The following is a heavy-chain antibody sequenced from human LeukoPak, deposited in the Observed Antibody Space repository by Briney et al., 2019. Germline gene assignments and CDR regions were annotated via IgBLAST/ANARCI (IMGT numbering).Heavy chain of an antibody. CDR1: GYTFTTFF. J-gene: IGHJ6*03. V-gene: IGHV1-2*02. CDR3: ARDVSGTYSYYYYMDV. CDR2: INPNSGGT. D-gene: IGHD1-26*01. Sequence: GASVKVSCKASGYTFTTFFMHWVRQAPGQGLEWMGWINPNSGGTNYAQKFQGRVTMTRDTSISTAYMELSRLRSDDTAVYYCARDVSGTYSYYYYMDVWGKGTTVTVSS.